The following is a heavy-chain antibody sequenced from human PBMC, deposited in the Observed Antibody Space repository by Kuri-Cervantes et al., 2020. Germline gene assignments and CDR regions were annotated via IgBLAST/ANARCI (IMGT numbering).Heavy chain of an antibody. CDR3: ARESGPPRRGYSGYESGPLFDY. V-gene: IGHV3-33*01. Sequence: GGSLRLSCAASGFTFSSYGMHWVRQAPGKGLEWVAVIWYDGSNKYYADSVKGRFTISRDNSKNTLYLQMNSLRAEDTAVYYCARESGPPRRGYSGYESGPLFDYWGQGTLVTVSS. CDR2: IWYDGSNK. J-gene: IGHJ4*02. CDR1: GFTFSSYG. D-gene: IGHD5-12*01.